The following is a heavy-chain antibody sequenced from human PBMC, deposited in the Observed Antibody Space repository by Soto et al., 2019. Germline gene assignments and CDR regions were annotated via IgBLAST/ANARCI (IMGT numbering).Heavy chain of an antibody. Sequence: SPPTLMNPTQTLTLTCTFSGFSLSTSGMCVSWIRQPPGKALEWLARIDWDDDKYYSTSLKTRLTISKDTSKNQVVLTMTNMDPVDTATYYCARIRAPYYYDSSGYYDYWGQGTLVTVSS. V-gene: IGHV2-70*11. CDR3: ARIRAPYYYDSSGYYDY. CDR1: GFSLSTSGMC. J-gene: IGHJ4*02. D-gene: IGHD3-22*01. CDR2: IDWDDDK.